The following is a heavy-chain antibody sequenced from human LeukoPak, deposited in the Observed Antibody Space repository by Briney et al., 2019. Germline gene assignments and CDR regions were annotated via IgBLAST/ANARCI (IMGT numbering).Heavy chain of an antibody. D-gene: IGHD2-2*01. CDR2: INPSGDIT. V-gene: IGHV1-46*01. J-gene: IGHJ4*02. CDR1: ANTFTNYH. Sequence: ASVKVSCKASANTFTNYHIHWVRQAPGQGLEWMGIINPSGDITTYAQKFQGRITMTRDTSTSTAYMELSNLRSEDTAVYYCAREDCTSPTCFVDYWGQGTLVTVSS. CDR3: AREDCTSPTCFVDY.